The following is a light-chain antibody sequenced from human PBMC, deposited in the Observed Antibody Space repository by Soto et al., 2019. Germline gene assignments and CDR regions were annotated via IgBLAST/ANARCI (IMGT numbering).Light chain of an antibody. CDR2: WAS. Sequence: DIVMTQSPDSLAVSLGERATINCKSSQSGLYSSNNKTYLAWYQQKPGQPPKLLIYWASTRESGVPDRFSGSGSGTDFTLTISSLQAEDVAVYYCQQYYSTPPTFGQGTKLEIK. CDR3: QQYYSTPPT. V-gene: IGKV4-1*01. CDR1: QSGLYSSNNKTY. J-gene: IGKJ2*01.